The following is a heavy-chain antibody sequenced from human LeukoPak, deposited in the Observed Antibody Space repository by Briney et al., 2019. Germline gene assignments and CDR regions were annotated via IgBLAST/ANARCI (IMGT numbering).Heavy chain of an antibody. Sequence: GGSLRLSCAASGFAFSTYAMNWVRQAPGKGLEWVSFITSDSNTIYYADSMKGRFTISRDNAENSLYLQMNSLSAEDTAVYYCARERTGGSFDYWGQGTLVTVSS. CDR1: GFAFSTYA. V-gene: IGHV3-48*01. CDR2: ITSDSNTI. J-gene: IGHJ4*02. CDR3: ARERTGGSFDY. D-gene: IGHD1-1*01.